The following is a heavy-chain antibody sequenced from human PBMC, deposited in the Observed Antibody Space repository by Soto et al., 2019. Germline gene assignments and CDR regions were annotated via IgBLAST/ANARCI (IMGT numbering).Heavy chain of an antibody. CDR2: IDQNGIT. CDR1: GDPISSSNW. Sequence: SETRSRTCAVPGDPISSSNWWTFLRQPPGKGLEWIGKIDQNGITNYNPSLESRVTILKDNSKNQLSLKLTSVTAVDSAVYYYARLNRDYYYYGMDVWGQGATVTVSS. CDR3: ARLNRDYYYYGMDV. J-gene: IGHJ6*02. V-gene: IGHV4-4*02.